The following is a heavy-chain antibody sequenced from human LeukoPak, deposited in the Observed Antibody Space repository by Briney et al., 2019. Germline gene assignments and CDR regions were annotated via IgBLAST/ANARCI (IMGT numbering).Heavy chain of an antibody. CDR2: ISSDGTIT. D-gene: IGHD3-22*01. J-gene: IGHJ4*02. CDR3: AKVSGYYDSSGYSDY. Sequence: GGSLRLSCAASGFSVRTYWMSWVRQAPGKGLVWLSRISSDGTITSYADAVKGRFTLSRDSAKNTLYLQMNSLSAEDTAVYYCAKVSGYYDSSGYSDYWGQGTLVTVSS. V-gene: IGHV3-74*01. CDR1: GFSVRTYW.